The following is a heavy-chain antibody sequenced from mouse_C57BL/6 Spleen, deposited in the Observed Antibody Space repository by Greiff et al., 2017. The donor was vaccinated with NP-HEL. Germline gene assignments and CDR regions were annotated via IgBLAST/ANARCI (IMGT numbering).Heavy chain of an antibody. V-gene: IGHV1-5*01. CDR3: TREVYSNGDYFDY. CDR1: GYTFTSYW. J-gene: IGHJ2*01. Sequence: EVQLQQSGTVLARPGASVKMSCKTSGYTFTSYWMHWVKQRPGQGLEWIGAIYPGNSDTSYNQKFKGKAKLTAVTSASTAYMELSSLTNEDSAVYYCTREVYSNGDYFDYWGQGTTLTVSS. D-gene: IGHD2-5*01. CDR2: IYPGNSDT.